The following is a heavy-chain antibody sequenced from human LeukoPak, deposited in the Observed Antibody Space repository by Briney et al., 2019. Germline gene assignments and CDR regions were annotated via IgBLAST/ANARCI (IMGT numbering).Heavy chain of an antibody. D-gene: IGHD1-7*01. J-gene: IGHJ4*02. Sequence: SETLSLTCTVYGESFSGYYWSWIRQPPGKGLEWIGEINHSGSTNYNASLKSRVTISVDTSKNQFSLKLSSVTAADTAVYYCTRRRNYLSHFDYWGQGTLVTVSS. V-gene: IGHV4-34*01. CDR3: TRRRNYLSHFDY. CDR2: INHSGST. CDR1: GESFSGYY.